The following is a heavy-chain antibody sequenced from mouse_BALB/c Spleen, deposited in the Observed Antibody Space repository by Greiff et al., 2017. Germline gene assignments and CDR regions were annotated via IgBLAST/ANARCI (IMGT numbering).Heavy chain of an antibody. CDR3: ARPPITTVEAWFAY. CDR2: INPSSGYT. J-gene: IGHJ3*01. V-gene: IGHV1-4*02. D-gene: IGHD1-1*01. Sequence: QVQLKESAAELARPGASVKMSCKASGYTFTSYTMHWVKQRPGQGLEWIGYINPSSGYTEYNQKFKDKTTLTADKSSSTAYMQLSSLTSEDSAVYYCARPPITTVEAWFAYWGQGTLVTVSA. CDR1: GYTFTSYT.